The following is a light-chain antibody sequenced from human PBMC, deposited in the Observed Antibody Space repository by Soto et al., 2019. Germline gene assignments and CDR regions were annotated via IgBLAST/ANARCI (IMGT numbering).Light chain of an antibody. Sequence: MVVTQSPATLSVAPGERATLSCRASQDVSSNLAWYQQKPGQAPSLLLYGASTRATGTPARFSGSGSGTDFTLTISRLEPEDFAVYYCQQYGSSSRLTFGGGTKVDIK. CDR1: QDVSSN. V-gene: IGKV3-20*01. CDR2: GAS. J-gene: IGKJ4*01. CDR3: QQYGSSSRLT.